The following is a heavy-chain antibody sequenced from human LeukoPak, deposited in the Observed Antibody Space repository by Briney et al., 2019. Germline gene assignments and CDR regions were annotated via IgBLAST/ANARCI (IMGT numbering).Heavy chain of an antibody. Sequence: PGGSLRLSCAASGFTFSSYEMNWVRQAPGKGLEWVSYISSSGSTIYYADSVKGRSTISRDNAKNSLYLQMNSLRAEDTAVYYCARDRCSGSSCGLDYWGQGTLVTVSS. CDR3: ARDRCSGSSCGLDY. D-gene: IGHD2-15*01. J-gene: IGHJ4*02. CDR1: GFTFSSYE. CDR2: ISSSGSTI. V-gene: IGHV3-48*03.